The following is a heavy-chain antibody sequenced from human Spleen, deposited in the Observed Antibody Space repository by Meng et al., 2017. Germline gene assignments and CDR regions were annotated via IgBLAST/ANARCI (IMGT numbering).Heavy chain of an antibody. Sequence: ASVKVSCKASGYTFTSYAMHWVRQAPGQRLEWMGWINAGNGNTEYSQKFQGRVTFTRDTSASTAYMELSSLRSEDTAVYYCARALHKGQEQYYYYGMDVWGQGTTVTVSS. J-gene: IGHJ6*02. CDR1: GYTFTSYA. CDR3: ARALHKGQEQYYYYGMDV. V-gene: IGHV1-3*01. CDR2: INAGNGNT. D-gene: IGHD5-24*01.